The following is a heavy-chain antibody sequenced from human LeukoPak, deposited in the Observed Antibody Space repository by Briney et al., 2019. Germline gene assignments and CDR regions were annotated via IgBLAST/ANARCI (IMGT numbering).Heavy chain of an antibody. V-gene: IGHV1-18*01. CDR2: ISAYNGNT. J-gene: IGHJ6*02. CDR1: GYTFTSYG. D-gene: IGHD6-13*01. Sequence: ASVKVSCKASGYTFTSYGISWVRQAPGQGLEWMGWISAYNGNTNYAQKLQGRVTMTTDTSTSTAYMELRSLRSDDTAVYYCARDKASSSWYEYYYYGMDVWGQGTLVTVSS. CDR3: ARDKASSSWYEYYYYGMDV.